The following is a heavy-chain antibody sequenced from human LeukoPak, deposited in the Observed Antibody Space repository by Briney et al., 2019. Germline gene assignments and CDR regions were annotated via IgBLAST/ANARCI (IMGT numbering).Heavy chain of an antibody. Sequence: GGYLRLSCAASGFTVSSNYMSWVRQAPGKGLEWVSVIYSGGSTYYADSVKGRFTISRDNSKNTLYLQMNSLRAEDTAVYYCARDKDGDLDYWGQGTLVTVSS. V-gene: IGHV3-53*01. D-gene: IGHD4-17*01. CDR3: ARDKDGDLDY. CDR2: IYSGGST. J-gene: IGHJ4*02. CDR1: GFTVSSNY.